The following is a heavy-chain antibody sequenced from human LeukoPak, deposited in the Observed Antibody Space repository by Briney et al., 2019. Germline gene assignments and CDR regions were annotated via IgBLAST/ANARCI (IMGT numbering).Heavy chain of an antibody. V-gene: IGHV3-21*01. CDR2: ISSSSYI. CDR3: AVHGYCSGGSCYPSGWFDP. J-gene: IGHJ5*02. Sequence: GGSLRLSCAAPGFTFSSYSMNWVRQAPGKGLEWVSSISSSSYIYYADSVKGRFTISRDNAKNSLYLQMNSLRAEDTAVYYCAVHGYCSGGSCYPSGWFDPWGQGTLVTVSS. D-gene: IGHD2-15*01. CDR1: GFTFSSYS.